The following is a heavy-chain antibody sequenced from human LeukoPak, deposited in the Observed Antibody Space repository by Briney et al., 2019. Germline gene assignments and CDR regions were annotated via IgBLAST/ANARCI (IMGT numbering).Heavy chain of an antibody. CDR1: GFTFSNYA. D-gene: IGHD3-10*01. CDR3: AKDPHNYYGSGSYWDY. CDR2: ITGLGGTA. V-gene: IGHV3-23*01. Sequence: GGSLRLSCAASGFTFSNYAMSWVRQAPGKGLEWVSSITGLGGTAYFADSMKGRFTVSRDNSKNTLYLQMNSLRAEDTAVYYCAKDPHNYYGSGSYWDYWGQGTLVTVSS. J-gene: IGHJ4*02.